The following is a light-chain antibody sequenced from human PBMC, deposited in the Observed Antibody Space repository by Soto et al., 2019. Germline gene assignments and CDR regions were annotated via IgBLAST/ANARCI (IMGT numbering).Light chain of an antibody. Sequence: QSALTQPASVSGSPGQSITISCTGTSSDVGGYNYVSWYQQHPGKAPKLMIYDVSNRPSGVSNRFSGSKSGNTASLTISGLQAEDEADYYCSSYTSSSTLVLGGVTKVTVL. CDR1: SSDVGGYNY. J-gene: IGLJ2*01. V-gene: IGLV2-14*01. CDR2: DVS. CDR3: SSYTSSSTLV.